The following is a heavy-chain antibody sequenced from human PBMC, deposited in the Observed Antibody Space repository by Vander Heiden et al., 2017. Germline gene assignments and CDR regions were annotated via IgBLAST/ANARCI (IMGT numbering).Heavy chain of an antibody. D-gene: IGHD3-10*01. V-gene: IGHV3-23*01. CDR3: AKERITMVRGVMDIDY. J-gene: IGHJ4*02. CDR1: GITFSSYA. Sequence: EVQLLESWGGLVQPGGSLRLSCAACGITFSSYAMSWVRQAPGKGLEWVSAISGSGGSTYYADSVKGQFTISRDNSKNTLYLQMNSLRAEDTAVYYCAKERITMVRGVMDIDYWGQGTLVTVSS. CDR2: ISGSGGST.